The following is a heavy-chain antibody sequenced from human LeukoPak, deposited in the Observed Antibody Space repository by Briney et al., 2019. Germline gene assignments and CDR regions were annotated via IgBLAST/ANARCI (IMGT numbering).Heavy chain of an antibody. CDR2: IYYSGST. V-gene: IGHV4-59*08. D-gene: IGHD3-16*01. Sequence: PSETLSLTCAVYGGSFSGYYWSWIRQPPGKGLEWIGYIYYSGSTNYNPSLKSRVTISVDTSKNQFSLKLSSVTAADTAVYYCARSGGSTLSWYWGQGTLVTVSS. J-gene: IGHJ4*02. CDR3: ARSGGSTLSWY. CDR1: GGSFSGYY.